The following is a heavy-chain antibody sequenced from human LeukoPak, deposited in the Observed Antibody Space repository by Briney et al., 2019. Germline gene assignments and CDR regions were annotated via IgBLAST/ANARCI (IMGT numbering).Heavy chain of an antibody. V-gene: IGHV3-30*18. Sequence: GRSPRLSCAASGITFSSYGMHRGRQAPGKGLEWVAVISYDGSNKYYEDSVEGRFTISRDNSKNTLSLQMNSLRADDSALYYCTKGGYYGSGSFPDYWGQGTLVTVSS. CDR3: TKGGYYGSGSFPDY. J-gene: IGHJ4*02. CDR1: GITFSSYG. D-gene: IGHD3-10*01. CDR2: ISYDGSNK.